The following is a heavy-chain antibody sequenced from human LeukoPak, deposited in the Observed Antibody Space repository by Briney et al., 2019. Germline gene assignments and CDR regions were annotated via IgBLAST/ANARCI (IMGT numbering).Heavy chain of an antibody. J-gene: IGHJ4*02. Sequence: PSQTLSLTCTVSGGSISSGGYYWSSIRQYPGKGLEWIGYIYYSGTTYYNPSLKSRVTMSVDTSKNQFSLKLISVTAADTAVYYCARDVTGGSYFDYWGQGTLVTVSS. CDR3: ARDVTGGSYFDY. V-gene: IGHV4-31*03. CDR1: GGSISSGGYY. CDR2: IYYSGTT. D-gene: IGHD2-8*02.